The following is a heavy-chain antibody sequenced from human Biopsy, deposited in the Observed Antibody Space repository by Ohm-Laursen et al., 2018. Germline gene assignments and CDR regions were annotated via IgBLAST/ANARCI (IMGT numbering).Heavy chain of an antibody. V-gene: IGHV1-8*01. CDR3: GRAVRNQLLTDP. CDR1: GYTFTSYD. D-gene: IGHD1-7*01. Sequence: ASVTVSCNASGYTFTSYDITWVQQASGQGPEWIGWLNPVSGNSNFGQRFRGRVTVTSDTSISTAYMELSGLTSDDTATYYCGRAVRNQLLTDPWGQGTLVTVTS. J-gene: IGHJ5*02. CDR2: LNPVSGNS.